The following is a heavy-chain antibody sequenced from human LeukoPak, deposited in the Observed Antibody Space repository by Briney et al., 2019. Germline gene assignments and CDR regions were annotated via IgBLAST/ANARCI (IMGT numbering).Heavy chain of an antibody. V-gene: IGHV3-23*01. CDR3: AKDPYGYNSYYFDY. J-gene: IGHJ4*02. CDR1: GFTFSSYA. D-gene: IGHD5-24*01. Sequence: AGGSLRLSCAPSGFTFSSYAMSWVRQGPGKGLEWVSAISSSGGSTYYADSVKGRFTISRDNSKNTLYLQMNSLRVEDTAVYYCAKDPYGYNSYYFDYWGQGTLGTVSS. CDR2: ISSSGGST.